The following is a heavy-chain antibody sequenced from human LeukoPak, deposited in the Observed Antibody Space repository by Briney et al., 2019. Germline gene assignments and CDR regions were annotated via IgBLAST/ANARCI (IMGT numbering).Heavy chain of an antibody. CDR3: VSGSWSLGAFDI. CDR1: GGSISSSSYY. J-gene: IGHJ3*02. CDR2: IYYSGST. V-gene: IGHV4-39*01. D-gene: IGHD6-13*01. Sequence: SETLSLTCTVSGGSISSSSYYWGWIRQPPGKGLEWIGSIYYSGSTYYNPSRKSRVTISVDTSKNQFSLKLSSVTAADTAVYYCVSGSWSLGAFDIWGQGTMVTVSS.